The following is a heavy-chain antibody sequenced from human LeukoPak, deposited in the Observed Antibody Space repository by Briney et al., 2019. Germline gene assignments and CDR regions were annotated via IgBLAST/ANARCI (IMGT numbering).Heavy chain of an antibody. V-gene: IGHV5-51*01. J-gene: IGHJ4*02. Sequence: GESLKISCKGPVYRFTSYCIGGARQMPGKGREWMGIIYPGDSDTRYSPSFQGQVTISADKSISTAYLQWSSLKASDTAMYYCARLGQWELHQGDYWGQGTLVTVSS. D-gene: IGHD1-26*01. CDR1: VYRFTSYC. CDR3: ARLGQWELHQGDY. CDR2: IYPGDSDT.